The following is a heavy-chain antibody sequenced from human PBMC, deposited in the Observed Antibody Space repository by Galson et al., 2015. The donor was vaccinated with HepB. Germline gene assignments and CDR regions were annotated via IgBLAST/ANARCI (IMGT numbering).Heavy chain of an antibody. V-gene: IGHV3-30*18. CDR1: GFTFSSYG. Sequence: SLRLSCAASGFTFSSYGMHWVRQAPGKGLEWVAVISYDGSNKYYADSVKGRFTISRDNSKNTLYLQMNSLRAEDTAVYYCAKDLLPAAYCSSTSCYTGPNLAFDYWGQGTLVTVSS. J-gene: IGHJ4*02. CDR2: ISYDGSNK. D-gene: IGHD2-2*02. CDR3: AKDLLPAAYCSSTSCYTGPNLAFDY.